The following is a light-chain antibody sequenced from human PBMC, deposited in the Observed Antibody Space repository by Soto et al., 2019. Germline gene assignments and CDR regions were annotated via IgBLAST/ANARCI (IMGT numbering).Light chain of an antibody. J-gene: IGLJ2*01. CDR1: SSDVGAYDF. CDR3: SSYTTRSTLV. V-gene: IGLV2-14*01. CDR2: DVT. Sequence: QSSLTQPASVSGSPGQSITISCTGTSSDVGAYDFVSWYQHYPGTAPKLVTFDVTHRPPGISDRFSGSKSANTASLTISGLQAEEEAFYYCSSYTTRSTLVFGGGTKLTVL.